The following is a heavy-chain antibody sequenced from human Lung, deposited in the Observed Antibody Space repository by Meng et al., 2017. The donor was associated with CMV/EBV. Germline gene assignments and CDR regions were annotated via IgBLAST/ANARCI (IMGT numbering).Heavy chain of an antibody. D-gene: IGHD4-17*01. V-gene: IGHV3-7*01. CDR2: IQKDGGEK. CDR1: GFTFSDYW. J-gene: IGHJ4*02. CDR3: ARDPDYADVLDH. Sequence: GESLKISCAASGFTFSDYWMSRVRQTPGKGLEWVANIQKDGGEKYYVDSVKGRFTISRDNAKNSVYLQINNLRADDTAVYYCARDPDYADVLDHWGQGTLVTVSS.